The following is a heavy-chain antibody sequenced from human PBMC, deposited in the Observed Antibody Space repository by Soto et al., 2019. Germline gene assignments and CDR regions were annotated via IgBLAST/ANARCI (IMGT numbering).Heavy chain of an antibody. CDR1: GFTFSSYA. CDR2: ISAGGDRT. CDR3: AKEISCSVGSRYLGSYFDY. Sequence: GGSLRLSCAASGFTFSSYALGWVRQAPGKGLEWVSYISAGGDRTYYADSVKGRFTISRDNSKNTLYLQMNSLRADDTAVYYCAKEISCSVGSRYLGSYFDYWGQGALVTVSS. J-gene: IGHJ4*02. V-gene: IGHV3-23*01. D-gene: IGHD2-15*01.